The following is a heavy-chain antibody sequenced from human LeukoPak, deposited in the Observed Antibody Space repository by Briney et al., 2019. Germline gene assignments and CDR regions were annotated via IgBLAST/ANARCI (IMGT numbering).Heavy chain of an antibody. V-gene: IGHV3-30-3*01. J-gene: IGHJ6*02. Sequence: GSLRLSCAASGFTFSSYAMHWVRQAPGKGLEWVAFISYDGSNKYYADSVKGRFTISRDNSKNTLYLQMNSLRAEDTAVYYCARGAWNGMDVWGQGTTVTVSS. CDR3: ARGAWNGMDV. CDR2: ISYDGSNK. CDR1: GFTFSSYA.